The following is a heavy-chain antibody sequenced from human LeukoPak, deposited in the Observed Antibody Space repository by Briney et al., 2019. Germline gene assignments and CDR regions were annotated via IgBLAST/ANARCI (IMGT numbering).Heavy chain of an antibody. D-gene: IGHD4-17*01. V-gene: IGHV3-48*01. CDR3: SRSTYGDYYYYYMDV. J-gene: IGHJ6*03. Sequence: GGSLRLSCAASGFTFSSYSMNWVRHAPGKGLEWVSYISSSSSTIYYADSVKGRFTISRDNAKNSLYLQMNSLRAEDTAVYYCSRSTYGDYYYYYMDVWGKGTTVTVSS. CDR1: GFTFSSYS. CDR2: ISSSSSTI.